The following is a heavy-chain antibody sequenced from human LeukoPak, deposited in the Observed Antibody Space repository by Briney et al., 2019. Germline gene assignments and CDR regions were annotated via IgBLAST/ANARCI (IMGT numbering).Heavy chain of an antibody. J-gene: IGHJ4*02. CDR1: GFTFSSYG. V-gene: IGHV3-53*03. Sequence: GGSLRLSCAASGFTFSSYGMNWVRQAPGKGLEWVSLIHSGGNRYYADSVKGRFTISRDNSKNTVFLEMNSLRAEDTAVYYCARGSATYYYDSSVLTWGQGTLVTVSS. D-gene: IGHD3-22*01. CDR3: ARGSATYYYDSSVLT. CDR2: IHSGGNR.